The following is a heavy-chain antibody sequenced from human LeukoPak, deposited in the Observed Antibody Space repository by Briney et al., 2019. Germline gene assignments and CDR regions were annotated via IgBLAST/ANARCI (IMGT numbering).Heavy chain of an antibody. CDR2: IYSGGST. J-gene: IGHJ3*02. Sequence: GGSLRLSCAASGFTVSSNYMDWFRQAPGKGLEWVSVIYSGGSTYYADSVKGRFTISRDNSKNTLYLQMNSLRAEDTAVYYCARGFAPNYYDSSGYWKHAFDIWGQGTMVTVSS. D-gene: IGHD3-22*01. V-gene: IGHV3-53*01. CDR1: GFTVSSNY. CDR3: ARGFAPNYYDSSGYWKHAFDI.